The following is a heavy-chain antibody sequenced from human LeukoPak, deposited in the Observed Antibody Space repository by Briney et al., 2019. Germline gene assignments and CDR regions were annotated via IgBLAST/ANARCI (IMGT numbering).Heavy chain of an antibody. D-gene: IGHD3-22*01. CDR2: IYYSGST. CDR3: ASRYYDSSGYDPLMN. V-gene: IGHV4-39*07. CDR1: GGSISSSSYY. Sequence: SETLSLTCTVSGGSISSSSYYWGWIRQPPGKGLEWIGSIYYSGSTYYNPSLKSRATISVDTSKNQFSLKLSSVTAADTAVYYCASRYYDSSGYDPLMNWGQGTLVTVSS. J-gene: IGHJ4*02.